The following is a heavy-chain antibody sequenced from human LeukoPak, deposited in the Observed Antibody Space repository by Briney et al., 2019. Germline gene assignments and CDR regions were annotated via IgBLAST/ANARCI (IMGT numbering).Heavy chain of an antibody. CDR3: ARPSGWYRFFDY. V-gene: IGHV3-30*03. CDR1: GFTFAGYG. J-gene: IGHJ4*02. D-gene: IGHD6-19*01. Sequence: GESLRLSCTASGFTFAGYGMHWVRQAPGKGLEWVALIIYDGSNKYHVDSVKGRFTVSRDNSKNTLYLQMNSLRAEDTAVYYCARPSGWYRFFDYWGQGTLVTVSS. CDR2: IIYDGSNK.